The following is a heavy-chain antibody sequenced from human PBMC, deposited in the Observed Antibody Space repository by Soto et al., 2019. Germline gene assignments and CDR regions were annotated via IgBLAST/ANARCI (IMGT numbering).Heavy chain of an antibody. J-gene: IGHJ1*01. CDR1: GFTFGDYA. D-gene: IGHD3-22*01. CDR3: TRTYYYDSSGYYDPGQH. V-gene: IGHV3-49*04. CDR2: IRSKAYGGTT. Sequence: GGSLRLSCTASGFTFGDYAMSWVRQAPGKGLEWVGFIRSKAYGGTTEYAASVKGRFTISRDDSKSIAYLQMNSLKTEDTAVYYCTRTYYYDSSGYYDPGQHWGHGTLVTVSS.